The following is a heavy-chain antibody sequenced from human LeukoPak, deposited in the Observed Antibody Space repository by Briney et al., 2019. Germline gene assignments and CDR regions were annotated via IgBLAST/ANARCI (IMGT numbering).Heavy chain of an antibody. CDR1: GFTFSSYG. Sequence: PGGSLRLSCAASGFTFSSYGMHWVRQAPGKGLEWVAVISYDGSNKYYADSVKGRFTISRDNSKNTLYLQMNSLRAEDTAVYYCAKGVNYYDSSAHWSWGQGTLVTVSS. V-gene: IGHV3-30*18. CDR2: ISYDGSNK. J-gene: IGHJ4*02. D-gene: IGHD3-22*01. CDR3: AKGVNYYDSSAHWS.